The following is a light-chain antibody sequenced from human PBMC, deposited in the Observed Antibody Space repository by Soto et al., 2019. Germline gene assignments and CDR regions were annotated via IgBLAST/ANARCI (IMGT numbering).Light chain of an antibody. CDR3: CSYAGSRTWV. V-gene: IGLV2-23*01. CDR2: EDT. Sequence: QSALTQPASVSGSPGQSITISCTGISSDVGSFNRVSWYQHHPGKAPKLMIYEDTKRPSGVSNRFSGSRSHNTASLTISGLQAEVEADYYCCSYAGSRTWVFGGGTKLTVL. J-gene: IGLJ3*02. CDR1: SSDVGSFNR.